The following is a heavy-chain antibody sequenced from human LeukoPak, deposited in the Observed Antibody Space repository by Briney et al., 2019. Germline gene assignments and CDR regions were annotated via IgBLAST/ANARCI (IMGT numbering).Heavy chain of an antibody. J-gene: IGHJ3*02. CDR3: ARGAPSYGDYEEAEAFDI. V-gene: IGHV1-3*01. Sequence: GASVKVSCKASGYTFTSYAMHWVRQAPGQRLEWMGWINAGNGNTKYSQKFQGRVTITRDTSASTAYMELSSLRSEDTAVYYCARGAPSYGDYEEAEAFDIWGQGTMVTVSS. CDR2: INAGNGNT. CDR1: GYTFTSYA. D-gene: IGHD4-17*01.